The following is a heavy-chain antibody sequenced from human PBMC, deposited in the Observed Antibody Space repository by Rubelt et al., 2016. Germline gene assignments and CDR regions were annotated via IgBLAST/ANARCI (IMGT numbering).Heavy chain of an antibody. CDR2: ISAYNGNT. CDR3: ARASTDFWSGSSNP. V-gene: IGHV1-18*01. J-gene: IGHJ5*02. D-gene: IGHD3-3*01. Sequence: QVQLVQSGAEVKKPGASVTVSCKASGYSFTNYGISWVRQAPGQGLEWMGWISAYNGNTNYAQRVQGRVTMTTDTGTAHMELRSLRSDDTAVYYCARASTDFWSGSSNPWGQGVLVTVAS. CDR1: GYSFTNYG.